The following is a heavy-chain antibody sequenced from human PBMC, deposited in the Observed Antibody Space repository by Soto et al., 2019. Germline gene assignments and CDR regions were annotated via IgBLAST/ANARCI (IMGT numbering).Heavy chain of an antibody. J-gene: IGHJ4*02. CDR2: VYYRWSN. V-gene: IGHV4-39*01. Sequence: PSETLSLTCPVSGGSGSSSSYYWGWVRQPPGKGLEGIGRVYYRWSNYYKPSLESRVSISVDKSKNHFSLKLMSLSAADTAVYYCGRLEGLATISYYFDYWGQGALVTVSS. CDR1: GGSGSSSSYY. CDR3: GRLEGLATISYYFDY. D-gene: IGHD3-9*01.